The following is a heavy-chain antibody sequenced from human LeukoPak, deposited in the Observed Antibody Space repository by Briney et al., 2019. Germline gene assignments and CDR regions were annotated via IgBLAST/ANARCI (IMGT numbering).Heavy chain of an antibody. CDR1: GYSISSGYY. Sequence: SETLSLTCTVSGYSISSGYYWGWIRQPPGKGLEWIGSIYHSGSTYYNPSLKSRVTISVDTSKNQFSLKLSSVTAADTAVYYCARERGDYGDYAPHDAFDIWGQGTMVTVSS. D-gene: IGHD4-17*01. CDR3: ARERGDYGDYAPHDAFDI. CDR2: IYHSGST. V-gene: IGHV4-38-2*02. J-gene: IGHJ3*02.